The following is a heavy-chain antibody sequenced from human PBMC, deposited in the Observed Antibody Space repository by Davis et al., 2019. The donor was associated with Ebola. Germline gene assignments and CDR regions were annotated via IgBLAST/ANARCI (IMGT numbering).Heavy chain of an antibody. CDR3: ARDEGGVVVPASFDP. CDR2: IIPILGIA. Sequence: SVKVSCKASGYTFTSYGISWVRQAPGQGLEWMGRIIPILGIANYAQKFQGRVTITADKSTSTAYMELSSLRSEDTAVYYCARDEGGVVVPASFDPWGQGTLVTVSS. V-gene: IGHV1-69*04. CDR1: GYTFTSYG. D-gene: IGHD2-2*01. J-gene: IGHJ5*02.